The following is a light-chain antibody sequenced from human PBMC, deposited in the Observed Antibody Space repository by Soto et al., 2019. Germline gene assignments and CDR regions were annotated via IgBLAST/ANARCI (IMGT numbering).Light chain of an antibody. CDR2: GAS. V-gene: IGKV3-15*01. Sequence: EIVMTQSTGTLSVSPGERATLSCRASQSVGRDLAWYQQKPGQAPRLLIYGASTWATGIPASFSGSGSGAEFTLTISSLQSEDFAVYYCQQYNDWPFTFGGGTKVDI. CDR3: QQYNDWPFT. J-gene: IGKJ4*01. CDR1: QSVGRD.